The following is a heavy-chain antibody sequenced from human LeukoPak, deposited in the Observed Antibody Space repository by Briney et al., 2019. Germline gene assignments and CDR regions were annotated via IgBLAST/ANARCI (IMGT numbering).Heavy chain of an antibody. Sequence: GGSLRLSCAASGFTFNNYAMNWVRQAPGKGLEWVSGISGGGGSTYYADSVKGQFTISRDNSKNTLYLQMNSLRAEDTAVYYCAKASGGYYFEYWGQGTLVTVSS. CDR2: ISGGGGST. CDR1: GFTFNNYA. J-gene: IGHJ4*02. CDR3: AKASGGYYFEY. V-gene: IGHV3-23*01. D-gene: IGHD6-19*01.